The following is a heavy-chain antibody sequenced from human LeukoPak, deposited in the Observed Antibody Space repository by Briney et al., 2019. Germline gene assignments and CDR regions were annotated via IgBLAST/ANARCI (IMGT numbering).Heavy chain of an antibody. CDR3: ARDKGMTARVYWFDP. CDR2: IYTSGST. D-gene: IGHD6-6*01. CDR1: GGSISSYY. V-gene: IGHV4-4*07. Sequence: SETLSLTCTVSGGSISSYYWSWIRQPAGKGLEWIGRIYTSGSTNYNPSLKSRVTMSVDTSKNQFSLKLSSVTAADTAVYYCARDKGMTARVYWFDPWGQGTLVTVSS. J-gene: IGHJ5*02.